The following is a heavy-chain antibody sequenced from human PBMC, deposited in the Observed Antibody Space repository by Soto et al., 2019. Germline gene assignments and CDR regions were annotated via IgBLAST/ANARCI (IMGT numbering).Heavy chain of an antibody. Sequence: QLQLQESGPGLVKPSETLSLTCTVSGGSISSSSYYWGWIRQPPGKGLEWIGSIYYSGSTYYNPSLKSRVTISVDTSQNQFSLKLSSVTAADTAVYYCARWIWLLTGYPAPHFDYWGQGTLVTVSS. V-gene: IGHV4-39*01. CDR2: IYYSGST. J-gene: IGHJ4*02. CDR3: ARWIWLLTGYPAPHFDY. D-gene: IGHD3-9*01. CDR1: GGSISSSSYY.